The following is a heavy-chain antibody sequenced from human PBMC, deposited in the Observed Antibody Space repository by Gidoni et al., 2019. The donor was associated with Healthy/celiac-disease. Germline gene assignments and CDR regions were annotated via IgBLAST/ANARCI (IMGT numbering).Heavy chain of an antibody. V-gene: IGHV4-39*01. CDR3: ARAGDSSGYLFYRPPGPYYFDY. CDR2: IYYSGST. CDR1: GGSISNSSYY. J-gene: IGHJ4*02. Sequence: QLQLQESGPGLVKPSETLSLTCTVSGGSISNSSYYWGWIRQPPGKGLEWIGSIYYSGSTYYNPSLKSRVIISVDTSKNQFSLKLSSVTAADTAVYYCARAGDSSGYLFYRPPGPYYFDYWGQGTLVTVSS. D-gene: IGHD3-22*01.